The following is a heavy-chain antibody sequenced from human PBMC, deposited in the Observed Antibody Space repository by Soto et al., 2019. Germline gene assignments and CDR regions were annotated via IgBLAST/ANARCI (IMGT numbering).Heavy chain of an antibody. CDR2: IFYTGST. CDR3: ARRDCSSISCFHWYFDL. J-gene: IGHJ2*01. CDR1: DGTISSYY. V-gene: IGHV4-59*08. Sequence: QVQLQESGPGLVKPSETLSLTCTVSDGTISSYYWSWIRQSPGKGLEWIGDIFYTGSTKYSPSLKSRVPISVDTPKNQFSLKLNSVTAADTAVYYCARRDCSSISCFHWYFDLWGRGTLVTVSS. D-gene: IGHD2-2*01.